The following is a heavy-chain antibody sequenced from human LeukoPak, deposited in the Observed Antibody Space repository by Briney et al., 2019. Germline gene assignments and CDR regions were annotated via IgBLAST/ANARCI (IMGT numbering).Heavy chain of an antibody. D-gene: IGHD2-21*01. V-gene: IGHV3-20*04. CDR3: ARDFAPCGGDCYPSFDY. Sequence: GGSLGLSCAASGFTFDDYGMSWVRQAPGKGLEWVSGINWNGGSTGYADSVKGRFTISRDNAKNSLYLQMNSLRAEDTALYYCARDFAPCGGDCYPSFDYWGQGTLVTVSS. CDR1: GFTFDDYG. J-gene: IGHJ4*02. CDR2: INWNGGST.